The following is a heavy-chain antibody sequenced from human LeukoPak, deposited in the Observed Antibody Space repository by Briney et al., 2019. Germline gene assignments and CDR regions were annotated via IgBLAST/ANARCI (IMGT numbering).Heavy chain of an antibody. V-gene: IGHV1-2*02. CDR1: GYTFTGYY. CDR3: ARTWDCSGGSCHPFDY. CDR2: INPNSGGT. D-gene: IGHD2-15*01. Sequence: ASVKVSCKASGYTFTGYYMHWMRQAPGQGLEWMGWINPNSGGTNYAQKFQGRVTMTRDTSISTAYMELSRLRSDDTAVYYCARTWDCSGGSCHPFDYWGQGTLVTVSS. J-gene: IGHJ4*02.